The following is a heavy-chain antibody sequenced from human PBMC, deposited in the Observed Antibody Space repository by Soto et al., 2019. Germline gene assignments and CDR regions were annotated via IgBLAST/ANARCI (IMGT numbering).Heavy chain of an antibody. CDR3: ARDAPIRARAFDI. J-gene: IGHJ3*02. CDR1: GGSISSGDYY. Sequence: SETLSLTCTVSGGSISSGDYYWSWIRQPPGKGLEWIGYIYYSGSTYYNPSLKSRVTISVDTSKNQFSLKLSSVTAADTAVYYCARDAPIRARAFDIWGQGTMVTVS. CDR2: IYYSGST. V-gene: IGHV4-30-4*01.